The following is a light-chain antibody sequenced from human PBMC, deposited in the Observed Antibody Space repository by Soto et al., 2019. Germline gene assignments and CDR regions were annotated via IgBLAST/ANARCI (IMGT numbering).Light chain of an antibody. CDR2: AAA. CDR3: QQTYSTPYT. V-gene: IGKV1-39*01. J-gene: IGKJ2*01. CDR1: QSIGTY. Sequence: DIQMTQSPSSLSASVGDRVTITCRASQSIGTYVNWYQQKPGKATKLLIYAAANLQGGVPSRFSGSRSGTDFTLTISSLQPEDFASYSCQQTYSTPYTFGQGTKVDIK.